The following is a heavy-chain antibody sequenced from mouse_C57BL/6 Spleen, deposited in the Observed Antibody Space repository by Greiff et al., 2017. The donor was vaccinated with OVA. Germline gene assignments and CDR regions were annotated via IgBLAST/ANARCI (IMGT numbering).Heavy chain of an antibody. CDR3: ARSGLRRAWFAY. Sequence: QVQLQQSGAELVRPGSSVKLSCKASGYTFTSYWMHWVKQRPIQGLEWIGNIDPSDSETHYNQKFKDKATLTVDKSSSTAYMQLSSLTSEDSAVYYCARSGLRRAWFAYWGQGTLVTVSA. J-gene: IGHJ3*01. D-gene: IGHD2-2*01. V-gene: IGHV1-52*01. CDR2: IDPSDSET. CDR1: GYTFTSYW.